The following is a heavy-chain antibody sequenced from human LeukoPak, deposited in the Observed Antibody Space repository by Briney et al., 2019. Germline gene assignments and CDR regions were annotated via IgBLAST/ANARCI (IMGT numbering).Heavy chain of an antibody. CDR1: KFNFA. CDR2: ISGSGDAT. Sequence: GGSLRLSCAASKFNFAMSWVRQTADERLEWVSAISGSGDATFYTDSVKGRFTISRDNSKNTLYLQMNNLRVEDTAVYYCAKGHFASSSFFDYWGQGTLVTVSS. D-gene: IGHD6-6*01. V-gene: IGHV3-23*01. J-gene: IGHJ4*02. CDR3: AKGHFASSSFFDY.